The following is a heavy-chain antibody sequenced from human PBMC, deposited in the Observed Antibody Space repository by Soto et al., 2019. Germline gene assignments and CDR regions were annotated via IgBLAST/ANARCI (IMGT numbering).Heavy chain of an antibody. Sequence: EVQLVESGGGLVKPGGSLRLSCAASGFTFSTYSMNWVRQAPGKGLESVSSINSSSRYIYYGDSVKGRFTMSRDNAMNSLYLQMNSLRAEDTAVYYCARDSNYFGSGSPFGYWGQGILVTVSS. J-gene: IGHJ4*02. D-gene: IGHD3-10*01. CDR2: INSSSRYI. CDR3: ARDSNYFGSGSPFGY. CDR1: GFTFSTYS. V-gene: IGHV3-21*01.